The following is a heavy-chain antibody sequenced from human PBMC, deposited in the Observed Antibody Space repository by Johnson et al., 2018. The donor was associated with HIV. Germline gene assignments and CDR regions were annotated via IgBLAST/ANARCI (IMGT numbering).Heavy chain of an antibody. D-gene: IGHD2-8*01. Sequence: QVQLVESGGGVVQPGRSLRLSCAASGFTFSSYAMHWVRQAPGKGLEWVAVISYDGSNKYYADSVKGRFTISRDNSKNTLFLQMISLRAEDTAVYYCARERYWWGRNDAFDIWGQGTMVTVSS. J-gene: IGHJ3*02. V-gene: IGHV3-30-3*01. CDR3: ARERYWWGRNDAFDI. CDR2: ISYDGSNK. CDR1: GFTFSSYA.